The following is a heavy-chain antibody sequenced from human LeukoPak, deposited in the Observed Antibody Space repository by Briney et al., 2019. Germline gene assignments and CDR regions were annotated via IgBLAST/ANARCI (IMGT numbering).Heavy chain of an antibody. D-gene: IGHD1-1*01. V-gene: IGHV1-2*02. CDR1: GYXFTGYY. J-gene: IGHJ5*02. Sequence: ASVKVSCKASGYXFTGYYIHWVRQAPGQGLEWMGWINPNSGGTNYAQKFQGRVTMTRDTSISTAYMELSRLRSDDTAVYYCARGRKLERTFDPWGQGTLVTVSS. CDR2: INPNSGGT. CDR3: ARGRKLERTFDP.